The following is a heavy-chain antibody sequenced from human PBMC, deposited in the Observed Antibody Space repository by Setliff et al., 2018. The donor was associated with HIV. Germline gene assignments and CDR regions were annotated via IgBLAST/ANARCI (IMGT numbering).Heavy chain of an antibody. CDR1: GFTFSRFG. D-gene: IGHD5-12*01. Sequence: GGSLRLSCSASGFTFSRFGMHWIRQAPGKGLEWVAFTRFTGTFEYYSDTVKGRFTISRDNTRNTIYLQMSSLRPEDTATYYCAKDDHGGYDLLFYFDSWGQGIPVTVSS. J-gene: IGHJ4*02. CDR3: AKDDHGGYDLLFYFDS. CDR2: TRFTGTFE. V-gene: IGHV3-30*02.